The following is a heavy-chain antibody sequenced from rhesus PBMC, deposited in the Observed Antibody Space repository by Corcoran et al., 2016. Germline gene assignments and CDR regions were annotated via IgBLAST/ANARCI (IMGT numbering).Heavy chain of an antibody. Sequence: QVQLQESGPAVVQPSETLSLTCAVSGGSISSSNWRSWIRQSPGKGQEGIGGIYGSGGSTEYNPSLQSRVNISKDTSKNQFSLKLSSVTAADTAVYYCARETWSRSLDVWGRGVLVTVSS. CDR3: ARETWSRSLDV. CDR2: IYGSGGST. J-gene: IGHJ5-2*02. CDR1: GGSISSSNW. D-gene: IGHD2-15*01. V-gene: IGHV4-93*01.